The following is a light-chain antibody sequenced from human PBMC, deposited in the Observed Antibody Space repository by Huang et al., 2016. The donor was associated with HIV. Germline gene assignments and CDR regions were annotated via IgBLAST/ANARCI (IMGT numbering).Light chain of an antibody. CDR1: RSLSST. CDR2: GTS. J-gene: IGKJ1*01. CDR3: QQYNNWPPA. Sequence: EVVMTQSPVTLSVSPGERATLSCRASRSLSSTLAWYQQKVGQAPRLLIYGTSTRANGIPARFSGTGSGTEFTLTISSLQSEDFAVYYCQQYNNWPPAFGQGTKVEIK. V-gene: IGKV3-15*01.